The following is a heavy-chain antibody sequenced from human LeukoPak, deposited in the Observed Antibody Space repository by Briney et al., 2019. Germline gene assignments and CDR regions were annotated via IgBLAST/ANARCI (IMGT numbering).Heavy chain of an antibody. J-gene: IGHJ4*02. CDR2: IKQDGSEK. CDR1: GFTFSSYW. CDR3: AREGDYVEVPFDY. Sequence: PGGSLRLSCAASGFTFSSYWMSWVRQAPGKGLEWVANIKQDGSEKYYVDSVKGRFTISRDNAKNSLYLQMNSLRAEDTAVYYCAREGDYVEVPFDYWGQGTLVTVSS. V-gene: IGHV3-7*01. D-gene: IGHD4-17*01.